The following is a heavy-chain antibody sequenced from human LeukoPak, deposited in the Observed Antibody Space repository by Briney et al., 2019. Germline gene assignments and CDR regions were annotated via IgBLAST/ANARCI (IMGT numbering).Heavy chain of an antibody. CDR1: GFTLRVYA. Sequence: GGSLRLSCAASGFTLRVYAIHWVRQSPGKGLEWVSLSLLNNDGPKTSYADSVKGRFTISRDNSRNSLYLQMNSLTIEDTALYFCTKGLRSGTYYNIFDYWSQGTLVTVSS. D-gene: IGHD3-10*01. CDR2: LNNDGPKT. J-gene: IGHJ4*02. V-gene: IGHV3-43*02. CDR3: TKGLRSGTYYNIFDY.